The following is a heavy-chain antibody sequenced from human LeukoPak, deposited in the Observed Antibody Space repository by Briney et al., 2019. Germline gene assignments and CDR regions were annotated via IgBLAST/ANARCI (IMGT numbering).Heavy chain of an antibody. V-gene: IGHV1-18*01. CDR1: GYTFTSYG. J-gene: IGHJ6*03. CDR2: ISAYNGNT. Sequence: ASVKVSCKASGYTFTSYGISWVRQAPGQGLEWMGWISAYNGNTIYAQKLQGRVTMTTDTSTSTAYMELRSLRSDDTAVYYCARTMVRGVIPNYYMDVWGKGTTVTVSS. CDR3: ARTMVRGVIPNYYMDV. D-gene: IGHD3-10*01.